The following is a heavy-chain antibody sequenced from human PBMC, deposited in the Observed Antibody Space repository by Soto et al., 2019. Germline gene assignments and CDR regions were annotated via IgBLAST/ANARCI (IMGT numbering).Heavy chain of an antibody. CDR2: ISGSGGST. V-gene: IGHV3-23*01. CDR1: GFTFSSYA. Sequence: GGSLRLSCAASGFTFSSYAMSWVRQAPGKGLEWVSAISGSGGSTYYADSVKGRFTISRDNSKNTLYLQMNSLRAEDTAVYYCANQGGMIMTTVTTKNVDYWGQGTLVTVSS. CDR3: ANQGGMIMTTVTTKNVDY. D-gene: IGHD4-17*01. J-gene: IGHJ4*02.